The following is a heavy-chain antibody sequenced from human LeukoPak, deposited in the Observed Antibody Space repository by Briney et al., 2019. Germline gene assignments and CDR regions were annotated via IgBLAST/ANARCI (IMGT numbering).Heavy chain of an antibody. CDR3: ARGPSGYHST. J-gene: IGHJ4*02. CDR1: GFTFSSYA. V-gene: IGHV3-66*01. D-gene: IGHD5-12*01. Sequence: GGSLRLSCAASGFTFSSYAMHWVRQAPGKGLEWVSLIYSGGSTYYADSVKGRFTISRDNSKNTLYLQMNSLRAEDTAVYYCARGPSGYHSTGGQGTLVTVSS. CDR2: IYSGGST.